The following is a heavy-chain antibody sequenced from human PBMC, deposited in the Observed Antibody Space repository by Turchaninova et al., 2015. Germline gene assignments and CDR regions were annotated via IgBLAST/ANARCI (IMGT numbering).Heavy chain of an antibody. D-gene: IGHD4-17*01. CDR1: GFSLTTTGVG. CDR3: AHRRTRTTGGAVDV. Sequence: QLTLQESGPTLVRTPQTLTLTCTFSGFSLTTTGVGVDWIRQPPGKALERLALIYLDDDERYNPSLKNRLTITKDSSKNQVVLTLTNVDPVDTGTDYCAHRRTRTTGGAVDVWGQGTVVSVSS. CDR2: IYLDDDE. V-gene: IGHV2-5*02. J-gene: IGHJ3*01.